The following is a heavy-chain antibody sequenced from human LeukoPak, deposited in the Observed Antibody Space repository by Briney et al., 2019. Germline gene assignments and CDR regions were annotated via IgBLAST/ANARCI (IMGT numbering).Heavy chain of an antibody. CDR1: GFTFFNAW. J-gene: IGHJ4*02. Sequence: GGSLRLSCAASGFTFFNAWMNWVRQTPEKGLEWVGRIRSKTDGGTTDCAASVKSRFTISRDDSKNTVYLQMNNLKSEDTAIYYCATAPGYWATAPFDYWGQGTRVTVSS. CDR2: IRSKTDGGTT. D-gene: IGHD3-22*01. CDR3: ATAPGYWATAPFDY. V-gene: IGHV3-15*01.